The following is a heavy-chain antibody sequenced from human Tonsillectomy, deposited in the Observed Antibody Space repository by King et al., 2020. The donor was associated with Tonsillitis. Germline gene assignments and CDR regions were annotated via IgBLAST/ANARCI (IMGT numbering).Heavy chain of an antibody. D-gene: IGHD5-12*01. V-gene: IGHV3-23*04. Sequence: VQLVESGGGLVQPGGSLRLSCAASGFIFSNYAMSWVRQAPGKGLEWVSAISGSGGSTYSADSVKGRFIISRDNSKNTLYLQMNRLRAEDTALYYCAKDKVAAMPRDAFDFWGQGTMVTVSS. CDR3: AKDKVAAMPRDAFDF. J-gene: IGHJ3*01. CDR2: ISGSGGST. CDR1: GFIFSNYA.